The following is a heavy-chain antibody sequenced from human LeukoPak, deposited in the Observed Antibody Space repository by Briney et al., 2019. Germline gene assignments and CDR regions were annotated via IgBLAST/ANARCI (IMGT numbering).Heavy chain of an antibody. J-gene: IGHJ4*02. V-gene: IGHV4-34*01. Sequence: SETLSLTCAVYGGSFSGYYWSWIRQPPGKGLEWIGEINHSGSTNYNPSLKSRVTISVDTSKNQFSLKLSSVTAVDTAVYYCASLDCSSTSCYGGVDYWGQGTLVTVSS. CDR1: GGSFSGYY. CDR3: ASLDCSSTSCYGGVDY. CDR2: INHSGST. D-gene: IGHD2-2*01.